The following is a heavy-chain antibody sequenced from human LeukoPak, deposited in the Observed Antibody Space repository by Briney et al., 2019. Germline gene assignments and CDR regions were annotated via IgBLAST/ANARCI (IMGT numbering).Heavy chain of an antibody. D-gene: IGHD1-26*01. J-gene: IGHJ6*03. Sequence: SETLSLTCTVSGASISSANYYWGWIRQPPGKGLEWIGSMYYTGTTYYNPSLKSRVTISVDTSKNQFSLKLSSVTAADTAVYYCARMPWELPYYYYYMDVWGKGTMVTVSS. V-gene: IGHV4-39*07. CDR1: GASISSANYY. CDR2: MYYTGTT. CDR3: ARMPWELPYYYYYMDV.